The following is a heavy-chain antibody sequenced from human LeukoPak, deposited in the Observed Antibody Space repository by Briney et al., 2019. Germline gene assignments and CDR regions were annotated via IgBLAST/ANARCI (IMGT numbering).Heavy chain of an antibody. J-gene: IGHJ4*02. D-gene: IGHD4-17*01. Sequence: PGGSLRLSCAASGFTFDDYGMNWVRQAPGKGLEWVSYISSSGSTIYYADSVKGRFTISRDNSKNTLYLQMNSLRVEDTAVYYCARDGDGDYVFSYYFDYWGQGTLVTVSS. CDR2: ISSSGSTI. CDR3: ARDGDGDYVFSYYFDY. V-gene: IGHV3-48*01. CDR1: GFTFDDYG.